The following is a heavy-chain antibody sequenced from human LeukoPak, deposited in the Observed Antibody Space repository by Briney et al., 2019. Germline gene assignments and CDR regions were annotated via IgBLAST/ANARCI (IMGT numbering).Heavy chain of an antibody. CDR2: IKLDGSDK. Sequence: GGSLRLSCVGSGFIFSNYWMTWVRQAPGKGLEWVGNIKLDGSDKYYGDSVKGRFTISRDNSKNSLYLHMNNLRAEDTALYYCARDDPRVDRTEKAAFDFWGQGTMVTVSS. D-gene: IGHD1-14*01. CDR3: ARDDPRVDRTEKAAFDF. CDR1: GFIFSNYW. J-gene: IGHJ3*01. V-gene: IGHV3-7*01.